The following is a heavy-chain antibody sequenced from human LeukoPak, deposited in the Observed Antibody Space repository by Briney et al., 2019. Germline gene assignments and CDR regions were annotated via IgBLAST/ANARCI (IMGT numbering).Heavy chain of an antibody. D-gene: IGHD5-18*01. CDR3: ARAKIQLPPGYYGMDV. J-gene: IGHJ6*02. CDR1: GGSISSYY. Sequence: SETLSLTCTVSGGSISSYYWSWIRQPPGKGLEWIGYIYYSGSTNYNPSLKSRVTISVDTSKNQFSLKLSSVTAADTAVYYCARAKIQLPPGYYGMDVWGQGTTVTVSS. V-gene: IGHV4-59*01. CDR2: IYYSGST.